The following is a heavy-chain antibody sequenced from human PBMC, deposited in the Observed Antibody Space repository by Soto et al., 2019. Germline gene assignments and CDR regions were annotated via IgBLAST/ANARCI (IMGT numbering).Heavy chain of an antibody. J-gene: IGHJ5*02. CDR2: IYYSGST. D-gene: IGHD3-3*01. V-gene: IGHV4-39*01. Sequence: PSGALSLPRPFSCGSRISGGFFLGRIRQHPGKGLEWIGYIYYSGSTYYNPSLKSRVTISVDTSKNQFSLKLSSVTAADTAVYYCARHCWESITISWFDPWGQGTLVTVPQ. CDR1: CGSRISGGFF. CDR3: ARHCWESITISWFDP.